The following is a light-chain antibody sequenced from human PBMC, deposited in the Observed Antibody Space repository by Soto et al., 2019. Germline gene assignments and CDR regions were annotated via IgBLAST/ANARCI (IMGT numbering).Light chain of an antibody. CDR2: AVS. CDR1: QSISNN. Sequence: EILMTQSPATLSVSPGERATLSCRASQSISNNLAWYQQKPGQAPRLLIYAVSSRPTGIPARFSGSGSGTEFTLTINSLQSEDFAVYYCQQRGTWPTFGQGTRVEI. V-gene: IGKV3-15*01. CDR3: QQRGTWPT. J-gene: IGKJ1*01.